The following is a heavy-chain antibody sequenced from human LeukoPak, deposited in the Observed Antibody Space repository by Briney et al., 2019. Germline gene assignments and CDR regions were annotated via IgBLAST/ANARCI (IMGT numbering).Heavy chain of an antibody. CDR2: ISGSGGST. CDR1: GFTFSSYG. CDR3: AKDLLPAAESLTFDY. J-gene: IGHJ4*02. D-gene: IGHD2-2*01. Sequence: PGRSLRLSCAASGFTFSSYGMHWVRQAPGKGLEWVSAISGSGGSTYYADSVKGRFTISRDNSKNTLYLQMNSLRAEDTAVLYCAKDLLPAAESLTFDYWGQGTLVTVSS. V-gene: IGHV3-23*01.